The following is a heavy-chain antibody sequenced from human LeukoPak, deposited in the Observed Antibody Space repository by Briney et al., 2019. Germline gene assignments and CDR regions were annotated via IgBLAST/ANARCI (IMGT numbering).Heavy chain of an antibody. CDR1: GFTFSNYG. CDR2: IWYDGSEK. J-gene: IGHJ5*02. D-gene: IGHD3-22*01. CDR3: ARAGYYYDSSGAWFDP. V-gene: IGHV3-33*01. Sequence: GGSLRLSCAASGFTFSNYGMHWVRQAPGKGLEWVAVIWYDGSEKYYPDFVKGRFTISRGNSKNTLYLQMNSLRAEDTAIYYCARAGYYYDSSGAWFDPWGQGTLVTVSS.